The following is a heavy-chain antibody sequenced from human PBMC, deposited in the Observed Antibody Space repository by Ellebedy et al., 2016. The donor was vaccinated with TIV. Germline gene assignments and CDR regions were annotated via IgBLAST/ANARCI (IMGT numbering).Heavy chain of an antibody. D-gene: IGHD6-13*01. V-gene: IGHV1-18*01. CDR2: ISAKNGNT. CDR1: GYAFTSHG. Sequence: AASVTVSCKASGYAFTSHGINWVRHAPGQGLEWMGWISAKNGNTNYAQKLQGRVTMTTDTTTSIAYMELRSLRSEDTAVYYCARERYSRVELDYWGQGTLVTVSS. CDR3: ARERYSRVELDY. J-gene: IGHJ4*02.